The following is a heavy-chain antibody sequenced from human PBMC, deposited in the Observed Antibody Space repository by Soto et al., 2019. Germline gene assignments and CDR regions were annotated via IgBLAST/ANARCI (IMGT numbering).Heavy chain of an antibody. J-gene: IGHJ4*02. Sequence: GESLKISFKGSGYSFTSYLIGWVRQMPGKGLEWMGTIYPGDSETTYSPSFQGQVTISADKSIRTAHLQWTSLKASDTAMYYCARIDSSGYQLVDYWGQGTLVTVSS. V-gene: IGHV5-51*01. CDR1: GYSFTSYL. CDR3: ARIDSSGYQLVDY. CDR2: IYPGDSET. D-gene: IGHD3-22*01.